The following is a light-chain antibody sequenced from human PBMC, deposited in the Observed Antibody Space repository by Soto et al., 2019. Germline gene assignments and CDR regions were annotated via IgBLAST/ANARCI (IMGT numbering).Light chain of an antibody. CDR3: QKYNNWPPDRT. Sequence: EIVMTQSPATLSVSPGERATLSCRASQSVGSNLAWYQQKPGQAPRRLIYGASTRATGIPARFSGSGSGTEFSLPISSLQSEDFEVYFCQKYNNWPPDRTFGQGTKVEIK. CDR1: QSVGSN. V-gene: IGKV3-15*01. CDR2: GAS. J-gene: IGKJ1*01.